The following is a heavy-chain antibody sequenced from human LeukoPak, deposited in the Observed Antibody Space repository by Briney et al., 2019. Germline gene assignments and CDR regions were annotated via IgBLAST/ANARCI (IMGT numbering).Heavy chain of an antibody. CDR1: GGSSSSHT. J-gene: IGHJ4*02. V-gene: IGHV1-69*08. Sequence: GASVKVSCKASGGSSSSHTISWVRQAPGQGLEWMGRIIPILETTNHAQRFQDRVTITADKSSGTAYMELNSLTSEDTAIYYCAAGGRYNSAYWGQGTLVTVSS. CDR2: IIPILETT. CDR3: AAGGRYNSAY. D-gene: IGHD3-16*02.